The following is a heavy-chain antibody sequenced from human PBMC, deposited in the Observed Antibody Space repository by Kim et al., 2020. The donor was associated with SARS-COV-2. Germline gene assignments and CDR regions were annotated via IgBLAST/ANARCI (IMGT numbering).Heavy chain of an antibody. D-gene: IGHD3-10*01. J-gene: IGHJ4*02. CDR3: AKESVLLWFGELLWDY. CDR1: GFTFSSYA. V-gene: IGHV3-23*01. CDR2: ISGSGGST. Sequence: GGSLRLSCAASGFTFSSYAMSWVRQAPGKGLEWVSAISGSGGSTYYADSVKGRFTISRDNSKNTLYLQMNSLRAEDTAVYYCAKESVLLWFGELLWDYWGQGTLVTVSS.